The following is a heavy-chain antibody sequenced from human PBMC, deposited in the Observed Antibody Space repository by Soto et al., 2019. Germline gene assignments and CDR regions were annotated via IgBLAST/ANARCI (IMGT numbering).Heavy chain of an antibody. CDR2: INHSGST. V-gene: IGHV4-34*03. Sequence: PETLSLTCAVYAGSFSGYYWSWIRQPPGKGLEWIGEINHSGSTNYNPSLKSRVTISVDTSKNQFSLKLSSVTAADSAVYYCYGRHRAVFDIWAQGTMVTVSS. CDR3: YGRHRAVFDI. J-gene: IGHJ3*02. D-gene: IGHD3-16*01. CDR1: AGSFSGYY.